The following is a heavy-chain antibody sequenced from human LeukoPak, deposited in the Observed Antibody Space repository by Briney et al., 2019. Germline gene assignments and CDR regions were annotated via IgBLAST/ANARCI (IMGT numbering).Heavy chain of an antibody. V-gene: IGHV7-4-1*02. D-gene: IGHD3-10*01. Sequence: ASVKVSCKASGYTFTSSAMNWVRQAPGQGLEWMGWINTNTGNPTYAQGFTGRFVFSLDTSVSTAYLQISSLKAEDTAVYYCARRRAGSGSYRGYYYYMDVWGKGTTVTVSS. CDR2: INTNTGNP. J-gene: IGHJ6*03. CDR3: ARRRAGSGSYRGYYYYMDV. CDR1: GYTFTSSA.